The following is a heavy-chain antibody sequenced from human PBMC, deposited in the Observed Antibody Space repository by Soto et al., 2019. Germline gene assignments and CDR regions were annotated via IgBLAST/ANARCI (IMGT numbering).Heavy chain of an antibody. J-gene: IGHJ3*02. Sequence: QVQLQESGPGLVKPSQTLSLTCSVSGVSITSGGYYWSWIRHHPGKGGEWIGYIYYTGQTFYNASLNSRVAMSLDTSKNQFSLKLSTVTAAYTAVYYWARGSQLERDALDIWGQGTMVTVSS. V-gene: IGHV4-31*03. CDR2: IYYTGQT. D-gene: IGHD1-1*01. CDR3: ARGSQLERDALDI. CDR1: GVSITSGGYY.